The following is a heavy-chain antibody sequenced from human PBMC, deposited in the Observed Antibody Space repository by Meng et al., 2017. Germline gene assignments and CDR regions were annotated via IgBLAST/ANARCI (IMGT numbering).Heavy chain of an antibody. CDR2: ISSSSSYI. V-gene: IGHV3-21*06. CDR1: EFTFGSYT. CDR3: ARVRFLRGVIKDAVDI. J-gene: IGHJ3*02. D-gene: IGHD3-10*01. Sequence: GRSLRLSCAPSEFTFGSYTINWVRQAPGEGLEWVASISSSSSYIYYADSAKGRFTIPRDNANNLLYLQMNSLRAEDSAVYYCARVRFLRGVIKDAVDIWGQGTMVTVSS.